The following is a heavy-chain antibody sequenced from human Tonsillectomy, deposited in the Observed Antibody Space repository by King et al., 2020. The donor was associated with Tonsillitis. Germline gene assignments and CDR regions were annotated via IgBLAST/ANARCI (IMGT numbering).Heavy chain of an antibody. CDR2: IYHTGDT. D-gene: IGHD2-21*02. J-gene: IGHJ4*02. V-gene: IGHV4-38-2*01. CDR3: ARRGGSGDWDY. Sequence: QLQESGPGLVKPSETLSLTCGVSRYFINSGYYWGWIRQPPGKGLEWIGSIYHTGDTYYNPSLKSRVTISVDTSKNQFSLKLNSVTAADTAVYYCARRGGSGDWDYWGQGTLVTVSS. CDR1: RYFINSGYY.